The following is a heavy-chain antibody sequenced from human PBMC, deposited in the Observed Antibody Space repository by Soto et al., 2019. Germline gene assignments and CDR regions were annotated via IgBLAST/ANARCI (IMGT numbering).Heavy chain of an antibody. J-gene: IGHJ6*02. V-gene: IGHV4-61*01. CDR3: AREPNYGDYGVDV. CDR1: GGSVSSGSYY. Sequence: SETLSLTCTVSGGSVSSGSYYWSWIRQPPGKGLEWIGYIYYSGSTNYNPSLKSRVTISVDTSKNQFSLKLSSVTAADTAVYYCAREPNYGDYGVDVWGQGTTVTVSS. D-gene: IGHD4-17*01. CDR2: IYYSGST.